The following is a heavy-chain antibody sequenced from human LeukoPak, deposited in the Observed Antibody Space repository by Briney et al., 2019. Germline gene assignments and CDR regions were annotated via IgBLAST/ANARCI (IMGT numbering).Heavy chain of an antibody. CDR3: ARQTGSGLFILP. CDR2: IYYSGNT. J-gene: IGHJ4*02. CDR1: GVPISSSNSY. Sequence: SETLSLTCTVSGVPISSSNSYWGWIRQPPGKGLEWIGSIYYSGNTYYNASLKSQVSISIDTSKNQFSLRLTSVTAADTAVYYCARQTGSGLFILPGGRGTLVTVSS. V-gene: IGHV4-39*01. D-gene: IGHD3/OR15-3a*01.